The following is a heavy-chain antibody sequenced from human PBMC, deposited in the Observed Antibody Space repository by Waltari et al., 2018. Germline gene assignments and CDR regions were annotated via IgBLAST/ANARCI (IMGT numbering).Heavy chain of an antibody. CDR1: GFTFSNYW. V-gene: IGHV3-7*01. CDR3: ARESTYGLDV. Sequence: EVHLVESGGGLVQPGGSLSLSCAASGFTFSNYWMNWVRQAPGKGLEWVANIKQDGSEKYYVDSVKGRFTISRDNAKNSLYLQMNSLRVEDTAVYYCARESTYGLDVWGQGTTVTVSS. D-gene: IGHD4-17*01. J-gene: IGHJ6*02. CDR2: IKQDGSEK.